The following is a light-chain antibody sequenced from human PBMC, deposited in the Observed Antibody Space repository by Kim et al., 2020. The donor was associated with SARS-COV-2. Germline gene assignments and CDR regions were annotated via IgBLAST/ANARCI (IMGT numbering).Light chain of an antibody. Sequence: SYELTQDPVVSVALGQTVRITCHGDSLRNYFADWCQQRPGQAPVVVIYDKDTRPSGIPDRFSGSGSDNTTSLTITGAQAEDEADYFCYSRDTSGSHVIFG. J-gene: IGLJ1*01. CDR3: YSRDTSGSHVI. V-gene: IGLV3-19*01. CDR2: DKD. CDR1: SLRNYF.